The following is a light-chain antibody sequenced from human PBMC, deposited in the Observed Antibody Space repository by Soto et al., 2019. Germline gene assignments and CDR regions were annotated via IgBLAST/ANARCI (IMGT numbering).Light chain of an antibody. CDR3: QQYNSYSPIT. Sequence: DIPMTQSPSTLSASVGDRVTITCRASQSISSWLAWYQQKPGKAPKLLIYDASSLESGVPSRFSGCGSGTDFTLTISSLQPDDFATHYCQQYNSYSPITFGQGTRLEIK. CDR2: DAS. J-gene: IGKJ5*01. V-gene: IGKV1-5*01. CDR1: QSISSW.